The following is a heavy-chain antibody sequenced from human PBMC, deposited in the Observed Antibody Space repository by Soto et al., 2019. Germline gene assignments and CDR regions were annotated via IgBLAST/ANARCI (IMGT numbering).Heavy chain of an antibody. J-gene: IGHJ4*01. Sequence: PWGSLRLSGVGSVFTFSNNAMNWVRQAPGKGLEWVAVISYDSSEIFYADSVKGRFTISRDNPENTLFLHMNSPRADDTAVYYCAIARVADSSLDHWGQGILVTVSS. D-gene: IGHD3-3*01. CDR1: VFTFSNNA. CDR2: ISYDSSEI. V-gene: IGHV3-30*01. CDR3: AIARVADSSLDH.